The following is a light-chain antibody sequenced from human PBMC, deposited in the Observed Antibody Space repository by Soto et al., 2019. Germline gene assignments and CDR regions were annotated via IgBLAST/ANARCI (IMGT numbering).Light chain of an antibody. CDR3: QQYGSSSLT. CDR1: QSVSSSY. CDR2: GAS. V-gene: IGKV3-20*01. J-gene: IGKJ4*01. Sequence: EIVLTQSPGTLSLSPGERATLSCRASQSVSSSYLAWYQQKPGQAHRRLIYGASSRATGIPDRFSGSGSGTDFTLTISRLEPEDFAGYYCQQYGSSSLTFGGGTKVEIK.